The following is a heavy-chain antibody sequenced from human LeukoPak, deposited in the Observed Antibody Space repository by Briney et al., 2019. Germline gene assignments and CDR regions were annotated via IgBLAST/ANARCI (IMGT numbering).Heavy chain of an antibody. CDR2: ISSSSSTI. J-gene: IGHJ3*02. CDR1: GFTFSSYS. CDR3: ARVVLVGATYDAFDI. D-gene: IGHD1-26*01. Sequence: GGSLRLSCAASGFTFSSYSMNWVRQAPGKGLEWVSYISSSSSTIYYADSVKGRFTISRDNAKNSLYLQMNSLRAEDTAVYYCARVVLVGATYDAFDIWGQGTMVTVSS. V-gene: IGHV3-48*01.